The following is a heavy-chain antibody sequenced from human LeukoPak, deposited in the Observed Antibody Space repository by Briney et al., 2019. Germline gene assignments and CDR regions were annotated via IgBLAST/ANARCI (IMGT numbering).Heavy chain of an antibody. CDR3: ARAGGGTYYFDF. J-gene: IGHJ4*02. Sequence: SETLSLTCAVSGDSINSSKWWNWVSQPPGQGLEWIAEIYHSGDTNYNPSLKSRVTISLDKSKNHFSLKLTSVTAADTALYFCARAGGGTYYFDFWGQGTLVTVSS. V-gene: IGHV4-4*02. CDR1: GDSINSSKW. D-gene: IGHD1-26*01. CDR2: IYHSGDT.